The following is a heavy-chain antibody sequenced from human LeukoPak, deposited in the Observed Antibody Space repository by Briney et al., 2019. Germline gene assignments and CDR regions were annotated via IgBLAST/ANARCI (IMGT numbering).Heavy chain of an antibody. V-gene: IGHV4-59*08. J-gene: IGHJ4*02. CDR3: ARLTRGGSSSWSHFDY. CDR2: INYSGRT. CDR1: GGSISSLY. Sequence: PSETLSLTCSVSGGSISSLYWTWIRQPPGKGVEWIAFINYSGRTNSNPSLKSRVTISVDTSKNQFSLKLSSVTAADTAVYYCARLTRGGSSSWSHFDYWGQGTLVTVSS. D-gene: IGHD6-13*01.